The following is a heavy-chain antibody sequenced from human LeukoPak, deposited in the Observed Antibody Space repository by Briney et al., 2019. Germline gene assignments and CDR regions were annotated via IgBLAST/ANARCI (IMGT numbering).Heavy chain of an antibody. CDR2: ISYDGSNK. Sequence: PGGSLRLSCAASGFTFSRYGMHWVRQAPGKGLEWVTAISYDGSNKYYADSVKGRFTISRDNSKNTVYVQMNSLRAEDTAVYYCAKEGYSRGYYSYYYMDVWGKGATVTVPS. D-gene: IGHD6-13*01. V-gene: IGHV3-30*04. CDR1: GFTFSRYG. J-gene: IGHJ6*03. CDR3: AKEGYSRGYYSYYYMDV.